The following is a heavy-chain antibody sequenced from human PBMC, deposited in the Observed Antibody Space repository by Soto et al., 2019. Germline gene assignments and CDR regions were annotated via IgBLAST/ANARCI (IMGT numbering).Heavy chain of an antibody. CDR3: AKEPFMGATTRYFDY. J-gene: IGHJ4*02. CDR2: ISGSGGST. CDR1: GFTFSTYA. D-gene: IGHD1-26*01. V-gene: IGHV3-23*01. Sequence: GGSLRLSCAASGFTFSTYAMSWVRQAPGKGLEWVSVISGSGGSTYYADSVKGRFTISRDNSKNTLYLQMNSLRAEDTAVYYCAKEPFMGATTRYFDYWGQGTLVTVSS.